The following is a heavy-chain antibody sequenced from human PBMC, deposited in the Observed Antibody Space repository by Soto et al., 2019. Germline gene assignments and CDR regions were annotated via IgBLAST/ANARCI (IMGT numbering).Heavy chain of an antibody. Sequence: SETLSLTCTVSGGSFSNGDYYWSWIRQPPGKGLEWIGYIYYGGITSYNPSLKSRVTISSDTSKNLFSLKLNSVAAADTAVYYCARQYGGYEYYFDYWGLGTLVTVSS. J-gene: IGHJ4*02. CDR1: GGSFSNGDYY. CDR3: ARQYGGYEYYFDY. V-gene: IGHV4-30-4*01. CDR2: IYYGGIT. D-gene: IGHD5-12*01.